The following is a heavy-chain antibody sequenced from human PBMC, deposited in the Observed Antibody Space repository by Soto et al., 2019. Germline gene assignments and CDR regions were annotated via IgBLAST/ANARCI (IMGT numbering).Heavy chain of an antibody. V-gene: IGHV1-18*01. CDR2: ISAYNGNT. J-gene: IGHJ4*02. CDR1: GYTFTSYG. D-gene: IGHD2-2*01. CDR3: ARDTRRYCSSTSCYAPGH. Sequence: ASVKVSCKASGYTFTSYGISWVRQAPGQGLEWMGWISAYNGNTNYAQKLQGRVTMTTDTSTSTAYMELRSLRSDDTAVYYCARDTRRYCSSTSCYAPGHWGQGNLVTVSS.